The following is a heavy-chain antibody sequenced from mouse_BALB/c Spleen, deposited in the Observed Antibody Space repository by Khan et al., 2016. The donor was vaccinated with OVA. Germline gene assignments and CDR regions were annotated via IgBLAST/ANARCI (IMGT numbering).Heavy chain of an antibody. J-gene: IGHJ3*01. V-gene: IGHV1-52*01. Sequence: VQLQESGAELVRPGASVKLSCKASGYNFTSYWMNWVRQRPRQGLEWIGKINPSDSESHYNQMFKDKATLTVDKSSGTAYMQPSSLTSEDSAVDYCAIREEYGYYPSWFAYWGQGTLVTVSA. CDR1: GYNFTSYW. D-gene: IGHD2-10*02. CDR2: INPSDSES. CDR3: AIREEYGYYPSWFAY.